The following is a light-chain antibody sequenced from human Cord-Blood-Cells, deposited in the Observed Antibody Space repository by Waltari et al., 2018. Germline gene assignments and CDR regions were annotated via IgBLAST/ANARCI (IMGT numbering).Light chain of an antibody. V-gene: IGLV2-23*01. Sequence: QSALTQPASVSGSPGQSITISCTGTSSDVGSYNLVSWYPQHPGKPPKLMIYEGGKRPSGVSNRFSGSKSGNPASLTISGLQAEDEADYYCCSYAGSSTVVFGGGTKLTVL. CDR2: EGG. CDR1: SSDVGSYNL. CDR3: CSYAGSSTVV. J-gene: IGLJ2*01.